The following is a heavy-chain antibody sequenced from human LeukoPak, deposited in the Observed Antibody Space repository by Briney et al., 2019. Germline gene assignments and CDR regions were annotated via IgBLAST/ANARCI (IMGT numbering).Heavy chain of an antibody. Sequence: SQTLSLTCTVYGGSISSGGYYWSWIRQHPGKGLEWIGYIYYSGSTYYNPSLKSRVTISVDTSKNQFSLKLSSVTAADTAVYYCARLWFGELLNPHFDYWGQGTLVTVSS. V-gene: IGHV4-31*03. CDR3: ARLWFGELLNPHFDY. J-gene: IGHJ4*02. D-gene: IGHD3-10*01. CDR1: GGSISSGGYY. CDR2: IYYSGST.